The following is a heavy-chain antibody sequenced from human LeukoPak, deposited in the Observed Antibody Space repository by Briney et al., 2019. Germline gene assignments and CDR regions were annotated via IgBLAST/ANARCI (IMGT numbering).Heavy chain of an antibody. Sequence: SETLSLTCTVSGGSISSGDYYWSWIRQPPGKGLEWIGYIYYSGSTYYNPSLKSRVTISVDTSKNQFSLKLSSVTAADTAVYYCAIWGSNYYYYYGMDVWGQGTTVTVSS. CDR2: IYYSGST. V-gene: IGHV4-30-4*01. CDR3: AIWGSNYYYYYGMDV. D-gene: IGHD7-27*01. J-gene: IGHJ6*02. CDR1: GGSISSGDYY.